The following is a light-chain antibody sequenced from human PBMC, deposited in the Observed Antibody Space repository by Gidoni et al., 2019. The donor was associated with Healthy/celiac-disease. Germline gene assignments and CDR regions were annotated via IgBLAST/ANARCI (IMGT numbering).Light chain of an antibody. CDR3: QQYNSYGT. CDR2: DAS. J-gene: IGKJ1*01. Sequence: TTPSPSLLSASVGDSVTITCRASQSISSWLAWYQQKPGKAPKLLIYDASSLESGVPSRFSGSGSGTEFTLTISSLQPDDFATYYCQQYNSYGTFGQGTKVEIK. V-gene: IGKV1-5*01. CDR1: QSISSW.